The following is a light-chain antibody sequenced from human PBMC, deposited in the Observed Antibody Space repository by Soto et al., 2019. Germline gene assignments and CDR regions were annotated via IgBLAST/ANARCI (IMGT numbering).Light chain of an antibody. CDR2: DAS. CDR1: QSVSSSY. Sequence: EIVLTQSPGTLSLSPGDRATLSCRASQSVSSSYLAWYQQKPGQAPTLLIYDASSRATGIPDRFSGSGSGTDLTLTISRLEPEDFAVFYCQQYGSSPLTFGGGTK. V-gene: IGKV3-20*01. J-gene: IGKJ4*01. CDR3: QQYGSSPLT.